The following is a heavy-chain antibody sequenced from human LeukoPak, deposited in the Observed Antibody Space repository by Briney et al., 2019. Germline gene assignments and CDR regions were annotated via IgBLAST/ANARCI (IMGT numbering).Heavy chain of an antibody. V-gene: IGHV3-21*01. CDR1: GFTFSSYS. CDR2: ISSSSSYI. Sequence: GGSLRLSCAASGFTFSSYSMNWVRQAQGKGLELVSSISSSSSYIYYADSVKGRFTISRDNAKNSLYLQMNSLRAEDTAVYYCAGGSYYLVDYYYGMDVWGQGTTVTVSS. CDR3: AGGSYYLVDYYYGMDV. J-gene: IGHJ6*02. D-gene: IGHD1-26*01.